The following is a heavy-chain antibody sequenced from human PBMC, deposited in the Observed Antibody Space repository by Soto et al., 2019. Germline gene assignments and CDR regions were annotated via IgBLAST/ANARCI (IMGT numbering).Heavy chain of an antibody. V-gene: IGHV1-18*01. J-gene: IGHJ5*02. CDR3: SGGRGDCSGGRCTSDWFDP. Sequence: QVQLAQSGIEMKNPGASVRVSCKTSGYTFMGLSISWVRQAPGQGLEWMGWINCYNGQTHFAQTFQDRVTMTTDTSKTTAYMELQSLRYEDTAVFLCSGGRGDCSGGRCTSDWFDPWGQGTLVIVSS. CDR2: INCYNGQT. D-gene: IGHD2-15*01. CDR1: GYTFMGLS.